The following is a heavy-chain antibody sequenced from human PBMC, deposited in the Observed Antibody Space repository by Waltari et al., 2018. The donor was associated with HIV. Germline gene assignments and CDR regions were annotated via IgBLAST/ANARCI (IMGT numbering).Heavy chain of an antibody. CDR1: GFTVSLNY. V-gene: IGHV3-53*02. CDR3: ARDGSNGWEAYFQH. J-gene: IGHJ1*01. D-gene: IGHD6-19*01. CDR2: SYTDGNT. Sequence: EVHMVETGGGLIQPGGSLRLSCAASGFTVSLNYLSCVRQAPGNGLEWVSVSYTDGNTYYADSVKGRFTIARYNSKNTVYLQMNSLKAEDTAVYYCARDGSNGWEAYFQHWGQGTLVTVSA.